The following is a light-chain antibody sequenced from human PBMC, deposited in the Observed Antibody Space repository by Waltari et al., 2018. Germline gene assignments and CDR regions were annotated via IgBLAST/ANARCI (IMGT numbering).Light chain of an antibody. CDR2: DDF. CDR1: NFGSDS. CDR3: QVWDTGNDEKV. Sequence: SYALTQPPSVSVAPGQPARIPREANNFGSDSVHWYQQKPGQAPVLVVYDDFDRPSGIPERFSGSKSGNAATLTINRVEAGDEADYYCQVWDTGNDEKVFGGGTKLTVL. V-gene: IGLV3-21*02. J-gene: IGLJ2*01.